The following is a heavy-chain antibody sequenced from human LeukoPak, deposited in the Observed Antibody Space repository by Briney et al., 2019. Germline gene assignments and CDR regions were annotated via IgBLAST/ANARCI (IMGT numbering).Heavy chain of an antibody. J-gene: IGHJ4*02. CDR1: GGSFSVYY. V-gene: IGHV4-34*01. D-gene: IGHD3-3*01. CDR2: INHSGST. CDR3: ARHDFWSGAFDY. Sequence: PSETLSLTCAVYGGSFSVYYWSWIRQPPGKGLEWIGEINHSGSTNYNPSLKSRVTISVDTSKNQFSLKLSSVTAADTAVYYCARHDFWSGAFDYWGQGTLVTVSS.